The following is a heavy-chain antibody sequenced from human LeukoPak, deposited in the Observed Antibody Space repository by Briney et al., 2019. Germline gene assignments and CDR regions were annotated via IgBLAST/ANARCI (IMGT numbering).Heavy chain of an antibody. D-gene: IGHD3-9*01. CDR3: ARDPMKYDILTGFYS. Sequence: GGSLSLSCAASGFTFNIFSMSWVRQAPGKGLEWVSSIIGDSAVTHYGDSVRGRFTVSRDNAKNSVYLQMTGLKVDDTAIYYCARDPMKYDILTGFYSWGQGVLVTVPS. CDR2: IIGDSAVT. CDR1: GFTFNIFS. V-gene: IGHV3-21*01. J-gene: IGHJ4*02.